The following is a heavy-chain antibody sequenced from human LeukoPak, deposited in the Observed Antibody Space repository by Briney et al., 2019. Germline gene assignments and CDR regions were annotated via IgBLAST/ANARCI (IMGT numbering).Heavy chain of an antibody. CDR3: ARVPPGTGNAFDI. J-gene: IGHJ3*02. Sequence: SETLSLTCAVSGGSFSSDNFSWSWIRQPPGKGLEWIGYIYHSGSTYYNPSLKSRASISVDRSNNQFSLKLSSVTAADTAVYYCARVPPGTGNAFDIWGQGTMVTVST. CDR1: GGSFSSDNFS. CDR2: IYHSGST. D-gene: IGHD1-1*01. V-gene: IGHV4-30-2*01.